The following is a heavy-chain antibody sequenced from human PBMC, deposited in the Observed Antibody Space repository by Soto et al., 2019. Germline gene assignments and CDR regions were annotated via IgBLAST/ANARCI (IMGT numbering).Heavy chain of an antibody. CDR3: AKHTYDFGPPDY. CDR1: AGSISNSY. CDR2: FFYTGLT. J-gene: IGHJ4*02. D-gene: IGHD3-3*01. V-gene: IGHV4-59*08. Sequence: SETLSLTCTVSAGSISNSYWSWIRQPPGKRLEWIGYFFYTGLTKYNPSLKSRVTMSVDTSKNQFSLKLTSVTAADTAVYYCAKHTYDFGPPDYWGQGALVTVSS.